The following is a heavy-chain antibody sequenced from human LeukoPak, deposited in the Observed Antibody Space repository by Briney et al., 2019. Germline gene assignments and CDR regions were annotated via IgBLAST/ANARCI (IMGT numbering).Heavy chain of an antibody. J-gene: IGHJ5*02. CDR1: GGSISSYY. V-gene: IGHV4-59*01. CDR2: IYYSGST. CDR3: ARTGYDSSGYPFDP. D-gene: IGHD3-22*01. Sequence: SETLSLTCTVSGGSISSYYWSWIRQPPGKGLEWIGYIYYSGSTNYNPSLKSRVTISVDTSKNQFSLKLSSVTAADTAVYYCARTGYDSSGYPFDPWGQGTLVTVSS.